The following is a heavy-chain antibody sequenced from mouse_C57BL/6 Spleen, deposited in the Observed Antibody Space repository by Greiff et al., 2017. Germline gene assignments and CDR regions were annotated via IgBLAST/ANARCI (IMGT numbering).Heavy chain of an antibody. J-gene: IGHJ4*01. CDR3: ARRDYSNYRAMDY. CDR1: GYTFTDYN. D-gene: IGHD2-5*01. V-gene: IGHV1-18*01. Sequence: EVKLQESGPELVKPGASVKIPCKASGYTFTDYNMDWVKQSHGKSLEWIGDINPNNGGTIYNQKFKGKATLTVDKSSSTAYMELRSLTSEDTAVYYCARRDYSNYRAMDYWGQGTSVTVSS. CDR2: INPNNGGT.